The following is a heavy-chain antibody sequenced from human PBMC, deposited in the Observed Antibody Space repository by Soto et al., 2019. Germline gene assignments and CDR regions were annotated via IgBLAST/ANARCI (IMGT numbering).Heavy chain of an antibody. CDR1: GYSFTSYW. CDR3: ARHVLGGWPRDPVNWFNP. J-gene: IGHJ5*02. V-gene: IGHV5-51*01. D-gene: IGHD6-19*01. Sequence: GESLKISCKGSGYSFTSYWIGWVRQMPGKGLEWMGIIYPGDSDTRYSPSFQGQVTISADKSISTAYLQWSSLKASDTAMYYCARHVLGGWPRDPVNWFNPWGQGTLVTVSS. CDR2: IYPGDSDT.